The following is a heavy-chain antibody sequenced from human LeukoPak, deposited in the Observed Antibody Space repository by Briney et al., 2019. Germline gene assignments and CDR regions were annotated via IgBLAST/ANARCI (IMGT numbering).Heavy chain of an antibody. CDR2: ISSSGNSI. Sequence: PGGSLRLSCAASGFTFSSYEMNWVRQAPGKGLEWVSYISSSGNSIYYADSVEGRFTISRDNAKKSLYLQMNSLRAEDSAVYYCAREATSTSCSDYWGQGTLVTVSS. CDR1: GFTFSSYE. D-gene: IGHD6-13*01. CDR3: AREATSTSCSDY. V-gene: IGHV3-48*03. J-gene: IGHJ4*02.